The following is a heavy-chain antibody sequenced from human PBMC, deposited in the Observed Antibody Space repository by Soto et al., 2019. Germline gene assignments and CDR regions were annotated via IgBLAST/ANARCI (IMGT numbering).Heavy chain of an antibody. J-gene: IGHJ4*02. CDR2: VYSTGST. CDR1: GDSISTFY. CDR3: ARGRTVRNYADDSSDYFYFFDY. Sequence: SETLSLTCTVSGDSISTFYWGWMRQSPGEELEWIGYVYSTGSTNYNPSLKSRVTISVDRSKNQFSLKLTSANAADTAVYYCARGRTVRNYADDSSDYFYFFDYWGQGTQVTVSS. V-gene: IGHV4-59*01. D-gene: IGHD3-22*01.